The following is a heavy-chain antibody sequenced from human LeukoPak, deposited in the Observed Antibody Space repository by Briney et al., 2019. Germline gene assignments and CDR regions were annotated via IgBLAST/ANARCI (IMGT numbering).Heavy chain of an antibody. V-gene: IGHV1-2*02. CDR2: INPNSGDT. CDR3: ARGGPSRGSGFYYFDY. J-gene: IGHJ4*02. CDR1: GYRFTGYY. D-gene: IGHD3-3*01. Sequence: ASVKVSCKTSGYRFTGYYMHWVRQAPGQGLEWMGWINPNSGDTHYAQKFQGRVTMTRDTSISTGYMELSRLTSDDTALYYCARGGPSRGSGFYYFDYWGQGTLVTVSS.